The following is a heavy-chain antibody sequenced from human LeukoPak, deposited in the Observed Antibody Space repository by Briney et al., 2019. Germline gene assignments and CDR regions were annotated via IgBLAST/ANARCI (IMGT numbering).Heavy chain of an antibody. D-gene: IGHD3-22*01. CDR2: IYYSGST. CDR1: GGSISSYY. Sequence: SETLSLTCTVSGGSISSYYWSWIRQPPGKGLEWIGYIYYSGSTNYNPSLKSRVTISVDTSKNQFSLKLSSVTAADTAVYYCASRTYYYDSSGYYSEYFQHWGQGTLVTVSS. J-gene: IGHJ1*01. CDR3: ASRTYYYDSSGYYSEYFQH. V-gene: IGHV4-59*08.